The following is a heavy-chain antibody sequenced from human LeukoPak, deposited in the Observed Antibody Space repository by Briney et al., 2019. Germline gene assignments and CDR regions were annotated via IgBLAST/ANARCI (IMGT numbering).Heavy chain of an antibody. CDR1: GYTFTGYY. CDR2: INPNSGGT. D-gene: IGHD4-23*01. CDR3: ARDYGGNSEAYYYYGMDV. J-gene: IGHJ6*02. Sequence: GASVKVSCKASGYTFTGYYMHWVRQAPGQGLEWMGWINPNSGGTNYAQKFQGRVTMTRDTSISTAYMELSRLRSDDTAVYYCARDYGGNSEAYYYYGMDVWGQGTTVTVSS. V-gene: IGHV1-2*02.